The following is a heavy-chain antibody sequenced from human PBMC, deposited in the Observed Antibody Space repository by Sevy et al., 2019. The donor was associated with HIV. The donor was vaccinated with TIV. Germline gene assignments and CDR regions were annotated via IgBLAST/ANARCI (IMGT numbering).Heavy chain of an antibody. CDR1: GLTFRSYA. V-gene: IGHV3-30-3*01. CDR3: ARKASAAGYFQH. J-gene: IGHJ1*01. CDR2: ISKDGSNK. Sequence: GGSLRLSCAASGLTFRSYALHWVRQAPGKGLEWVAVISKDGSNKSYADSLKGRFTISRDNSKNTLYLQMSSQRTEDTAVYYCARKASAAGYFQHWGQSTLVTVSS.